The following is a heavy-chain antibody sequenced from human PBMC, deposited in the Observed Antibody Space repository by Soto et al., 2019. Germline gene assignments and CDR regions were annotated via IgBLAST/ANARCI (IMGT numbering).Heavy chain of an antibody. J-gene: IGHJ4*02. CDR2: ISYDGSNK. CDR1: GFTFSSYG. CDR3: AFMGVSVEMATINNIADY. Sequence: PGGSLRLSCAASGFTFSSYGMHWVRQAPGKGLEWVAVISYDGSNKYYADSVKGRFTISRDNSKNTLYLQMNSLRADDTAVYYCAFMGVSVEMATINNIADYCGQGTLVTVSS. V-gene: IGHV3-30*03. D-gene: IGHD5-12*01.